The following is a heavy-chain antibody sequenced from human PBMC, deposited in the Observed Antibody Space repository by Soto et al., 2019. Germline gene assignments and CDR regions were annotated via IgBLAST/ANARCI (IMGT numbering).Heavy chain of an antibody. V-gene: IGHV4-4*02. CDR3: ARARRSSSWYNKYWFDP. J-gene: IGHJ5*02. Sequence: PSESLSLTCAASGGSISSSNMCSCVRQPPGKGLEWIGEIYHSGSTNYNPSLKSRVTISVDKSKNQFSLKLSSVTAADTAVYYCARARRSSSWYNKYWFDPWGQGTLVTVSS. CDR1: GGSISSSNM. CDR2: IYHSGST. D-gene: IGHD6-13*01.